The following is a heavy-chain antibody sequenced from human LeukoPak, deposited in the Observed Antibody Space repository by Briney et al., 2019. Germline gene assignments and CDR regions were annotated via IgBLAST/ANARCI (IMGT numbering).Heavy chain of an antibody. D-gene: IGHD4-11*01. J-gene: IGHJ4*02. CDR1: GYTFTSYG. CDR3: ARSLNDYSNYDYFDY. V-gene: IGHV1-18*01. Sequence: GASVTVSCKASGYTFTSYGISWVRQAPGQGLDWMGWISAYNGNTNYAQKLQGRVTKTTDTPTSTAYMELRSLRSDDTAVYYCARSLNDYSNYDYFDYWGQGTLVTVSS. CDR2: ISAYNGNT.